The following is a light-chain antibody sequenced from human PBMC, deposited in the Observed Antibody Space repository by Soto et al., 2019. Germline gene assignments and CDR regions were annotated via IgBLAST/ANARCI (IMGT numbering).Light chain of an antibody. J-gene: IGKJ5*01. CDR2: EVS. CDR3: LQSTQCPIT. CDR1: QSLLHSDGKTY. Sequence: DTVMTQTPLSLAVTPGQPASISCKSSQSLLHSDGKTYLYWYLQKAGQPPQSLIYEVSKRFSEVPDRISGSGSSTDFTLKISRVEAEDVGSYYCLQSTQCPITFGQGTRLE. V-gene: IGKV2D-29*01.